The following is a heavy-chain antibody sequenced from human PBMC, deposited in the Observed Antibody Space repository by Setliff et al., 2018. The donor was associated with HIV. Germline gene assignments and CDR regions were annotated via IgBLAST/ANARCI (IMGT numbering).Heavy chain of an antibody. Sequence: QPGGSLRLSCAASGFTFSSYEMNWVRQAPGKGLEWVSYISSSGSTIYYADSVKGRFTISRDNAKNSLYLQMNSLRAEDTAVYYCARDWAYYYGSGWVAFDIWGQGTMVTVSS. J-gene: IGHJ3*02. V-gene: IGHV3-48*03. CDR2: ISSSGSTI. CDR1: GFTFSSYE. CDR3: ARDWAYYYGSGWVAFDI. D-gene: IGHD3-10*01.